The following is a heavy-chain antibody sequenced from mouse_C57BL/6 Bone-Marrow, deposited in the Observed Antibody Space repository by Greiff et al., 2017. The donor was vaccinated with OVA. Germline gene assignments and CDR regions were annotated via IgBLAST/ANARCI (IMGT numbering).Heavy chain of an antibody. CDR2: INYDGSST. J-gene: IGHJ4*01. Sequence: EVQLVESEGGLVQPGSSMKLSCTASGFTFSDYYMAWVRQVPEKGLEWVANINYDGSSTYYLDSLKSRFIISRDNAKNILYLQMSSLKSEDTATYYCARVSYFNYAMDYWGQGTSVTVSS. CDR1: GFTFSDYY. D-gene: IGHD6-5*01. V-gene: IGHV5-16*01. CDR3: ARVSYFNYAMDY.